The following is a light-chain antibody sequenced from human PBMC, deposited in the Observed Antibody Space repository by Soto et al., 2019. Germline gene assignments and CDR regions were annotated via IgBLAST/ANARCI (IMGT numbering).Light chain of an antibody. V-gene: IGLV2-14*01. J-gene: IGLJ1*01. CDR2: EVS. CDR3: SSYTSSSTYV. Sequence: QSALTQPASVSGSPGQSLTISCTGTSXDVGGYNYVSWYQQHPGKAPKLMIYEVSNRPSGVSNRFSGSKSGNTASLTISGLQAEDEADYYCSSYTSSSTYVFGTGTKVTVL. CDR1: SXDVGGYNY.